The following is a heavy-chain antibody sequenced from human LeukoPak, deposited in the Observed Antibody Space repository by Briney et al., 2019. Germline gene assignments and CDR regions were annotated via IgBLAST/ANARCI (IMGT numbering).Heavy chain of an antibody. Sequence: ASVKVSCKASGYTFTGYYMHWVRQAPGQGLEWVGWMNPNSGNTGYAQKFQGRVTITRNTSISTAYMELSSLRSEDTAVYYCARPWGYWGQGTLVTVSS. CDR2: MNPNSGNT. D-gene: IGHD3-16*01. CDR1: GYTFTGYY. J-gene: IGHJ4*02. V-gene: IGHV1-8*03. CDR3: ARPWGY.